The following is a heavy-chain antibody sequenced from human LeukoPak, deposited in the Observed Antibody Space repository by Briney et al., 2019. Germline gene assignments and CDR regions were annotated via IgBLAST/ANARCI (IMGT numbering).Heavy chain of an antibody. Sequence: GGSLRLSCVASGFTFSIYNMKWVRQAAGKGLEWVSYISSSSSSIYYADSVKGRFTISRDNAKNSLYLQMNSLRAEDTAVYYCARSPAGANYYLDVWGKGTTVTISS. CDR3: ARSPAGANYYLDV. CDR1: GFTFSIYN. D-gene: IGHD1-14*01. CDR2: ISSSSSSI. J-gene: IGHJ6*03. V-gene: IGHV3-48*01.